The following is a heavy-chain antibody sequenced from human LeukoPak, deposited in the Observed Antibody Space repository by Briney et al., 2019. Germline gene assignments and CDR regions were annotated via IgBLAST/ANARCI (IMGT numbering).Heavy chain of an antibody. J-gene: IGHJ2*01. Sequence: GGSLRLSCAASGFTFSSYAMSWVRQAPGKGLMWVSRLDVDGSSTTYADSVKGRFTISRDNARNTLHLQMSSLGAEDTAVYYCARGAPIDLWGRGTLVTVSS. D-gene: IGHD2-2*02. CDR3: ARGAPIDL. CDR2: LDVDGSST. CDR1: GFTFSSYA. V-gene: IGHV3-74*01.